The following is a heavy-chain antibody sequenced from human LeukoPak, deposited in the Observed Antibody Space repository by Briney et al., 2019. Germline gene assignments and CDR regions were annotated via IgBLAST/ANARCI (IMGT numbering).Heavy chain of an antibody. V-gene: IGHV1-69*01. CDR2: IIPIFGTA. D-gene: IGHD3-10*01. Sequence: SVKVSSKASGGTFSSYAISWVRQAPGQGLEWMGGIIPIFGTANYAQKFQGRVTITADESTSTAYMELSSLRSEDTAVYYCAREVGYKYYGSGSYYNLGWFDPWGQGTLVTVSS. CDR3: AREVGYKYYGSGSYYNLGWFDP. CDR1: GGTFSSYA. J-gene: IGHJ5*02.